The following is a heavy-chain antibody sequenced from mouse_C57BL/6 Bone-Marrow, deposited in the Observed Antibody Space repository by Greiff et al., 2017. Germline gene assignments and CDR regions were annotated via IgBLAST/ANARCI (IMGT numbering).Heavy chain of an antibody. Sequence: EVHLVESGAELVRPGASVKLSCTASGFNFKDDYMHWVKQRPEQGLEWIGWIDPENGDTEYASKFQGKATITADTSSNTAYLQLSSLTSEDTAVDYCTPLSTPVVATFDYWGQGTTLTVSS. CDR3: TPLSTPVVATFDY. CDR2: IDPENGDT. V-gene: IGHV14-4*01. CDR1: GFNFKDDY. J-gene: IGHJ2*01. D-gene: IGHD1-1*01.